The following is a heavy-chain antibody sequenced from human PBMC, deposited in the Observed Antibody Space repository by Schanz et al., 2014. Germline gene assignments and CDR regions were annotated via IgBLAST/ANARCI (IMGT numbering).Heavy chain of an antibody. CDR3: AKDGVPSPCVCFGGYCYSGGVDY. J-gene: IGHJ4*02. CDR1: GFTFRSYA. V-gene: IGHV3-23*01. CDR2: ISGSGDHT. Sequence: EVQLLESGGGLIQPGGSLRLSCAASGFTFRSYAMSWVRQAPGKGLEWVSVISGSGDHTHYADSVKGRFTISRDTSGMTLCLQMNSRTGEDTAVYYCAKDGVPSPCVCFGGYCYSGGVDYWGQGTLVTVSS. D-gene: IGHD2-21*02.